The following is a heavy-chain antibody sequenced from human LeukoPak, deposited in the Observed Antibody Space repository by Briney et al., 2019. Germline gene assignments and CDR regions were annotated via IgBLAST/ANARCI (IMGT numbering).Heavy chain of an antibody. CDR1: GGSISTYY. D-gene: IGHD5-12*01. CDR2: IYYSGST. Sequence: SETLSLTCTVSGGSISTYYWSWIRQPPGKGLEWIGYIYYSGSTNYNPSLKSRVTISVDTSKNQFSLKLSSVTAADTAVYYCASSGFRYYYYMDVWGKGTTVTVSS. V-gene: IGHV4-59*01. CDR3: ASSGFRYYYYMDV. J-gene: IGHJ6*03.